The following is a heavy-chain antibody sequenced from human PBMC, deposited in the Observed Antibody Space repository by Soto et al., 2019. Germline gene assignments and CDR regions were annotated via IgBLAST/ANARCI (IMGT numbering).Heavy chain of an antibody. V-gene: IGHV4-31*03. D-gene: IGHD3-10*01. J-gene: IGHJ3*02. CDR3: ARIPYYYGSRRYAFDI. Sequence: PSETLSLTCTVSGGSISSGGYYWSWIRQHPGKGLEWIGYIYYSGSTYYNPSLKSRVTISVDTSKNQFSLKLSSVTAADTAVYYCARIPYYYGSRRYAFDIWGPGTMVTVSS. CDR2: IYYSGST. CDR1: GGSISSGGYY.